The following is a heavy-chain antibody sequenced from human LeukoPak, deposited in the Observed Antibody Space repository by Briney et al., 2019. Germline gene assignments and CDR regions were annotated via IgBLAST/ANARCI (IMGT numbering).Heavy chain of an antibody. CDR2: IYYSGST. CDR1: GGSISSYY. D-gene: IGHD3-3*01. Sequence: SETLSLTCTVSGGSISSYYWSWIRQPPGKGLEWIGYIYYSGSTNYNPSLKSRVTISVDTSKNQFSLKLSSVTAADTAVYYCARVDFWGGYYSWGQGTLVTVSS. V-gene: IGHV4-59*01. J-gene: IGHJ4*02. CDR3: ARVDFWGGYYS.